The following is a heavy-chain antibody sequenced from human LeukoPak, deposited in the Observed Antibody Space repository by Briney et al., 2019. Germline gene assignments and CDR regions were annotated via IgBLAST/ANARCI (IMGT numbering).Heavy chain of an antibody. Sequence: ASVKVSCKASGYTFTSYGISWVRQAPGQGLEWMGWISAYNGNTNYAQKLQGRVTMTTDTSTSTAYMELRSLRSDDTAVYYRARIRYFDWKRADFDYWGQGTLVTVSS. CDR3: ARIRYFDWKRADFDY. V-gene: IGHV1-18*01. CDR1: GYTFTSYG. J-gene: IGHJ4*02. CDR2: ISAYNGNT. D-gene: IGHD3-9*01.